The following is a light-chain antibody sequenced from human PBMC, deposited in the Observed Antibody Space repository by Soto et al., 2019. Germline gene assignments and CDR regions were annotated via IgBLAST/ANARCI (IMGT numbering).Light chain of an antibody. CDR2: KAS. CDR3: QQYNSDLWT. Sequence: DIQMTQSPSTLSASVGDRVTITCRASQSISSWLAWYQQKAGKAPKLLIYKASSLESGVPSRFRGSGSGTEFTLNISSLQPDDFATYYCQQYNSDLWTFGQGTKVEIK. V-gene: IGKV1-5*03. CDR1: QSISSW. J-gene: IGKJ1*01.